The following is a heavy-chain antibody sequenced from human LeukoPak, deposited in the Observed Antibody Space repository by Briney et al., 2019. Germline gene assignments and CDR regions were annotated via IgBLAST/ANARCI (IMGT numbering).Heavy chain of an antibody. CDR3: ARVGSAAATADY. CDR1: GGTFSSYG. Sequence: ASVKVSCKASGGTFSSYGISWMRQAPGQGPEWMGIVNPRGGSTDYSQKFQGRITMTSDTSTSTVYMELSSLRSDDTAVYFCARVGSAAATADYWGQGTLVTVSS. V-gene: IGHV1-46*01. J-gene: IGHJ4*02. CDR2: VNPRGGST. D-gene: IGHD6-25*01.